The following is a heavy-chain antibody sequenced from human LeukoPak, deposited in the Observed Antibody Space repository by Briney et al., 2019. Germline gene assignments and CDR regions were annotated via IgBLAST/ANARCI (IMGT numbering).Heavy chain of an antibody. CDR1: GGSISGTNW. J-gene: IGHJ4*02. V-gene: IGHV4-4*02. Sequence: PSETLSLTCGVSGGSISGTNWWSWVRQPPGQGLEWIGEISLRGLTHYNPSLRSRLTMSVDESKNQVSLTLTSVTAADTAVYYCSRESGPFSPFGFWGQGTLVSVRS. D-gene: IGHD1-26*01. CDR2: ISLRGLT. CDR3: SRESGPFSPFGF.